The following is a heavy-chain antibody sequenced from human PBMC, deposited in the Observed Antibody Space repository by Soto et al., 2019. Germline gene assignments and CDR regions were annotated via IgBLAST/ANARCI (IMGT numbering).Heavy chain of an antibody. J-gene: IGHJ4*02. CDR2: TYYRSNWNF. V-gene: IGHV6-1*01. Sequence: SQTLSLTCAISWGSVSSNTATWNWVRQSPSRGLEWLGRTYYRSNWNFDYALSVKSRITINPDTSKDQFSLQLNSLTPEDTAVYYCAGELDIHHGLGYWGPGTSVTVSS. CDR1: WGSVSSNTAT. D-gene: IGHD3-3*02. CDR3: AGELDIHHGLGY.